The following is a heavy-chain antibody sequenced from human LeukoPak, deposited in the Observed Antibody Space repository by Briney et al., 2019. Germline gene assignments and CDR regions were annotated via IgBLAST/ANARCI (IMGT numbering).Heavy chain of an antibody. J-gene: IGHJ4*02. CDR2: SNPNSGDT. Sequence: ASVKVSCKASGYTFTGYYMQWVRQAPGQGLEWMGWSNPNSGDTQYAQKFQGRVTMTTDTSLTTAYMELRRLRSDDTAVYYCARRHFGSGTYVDYWGQGTLVTVSS. CDR3: ARRHFGSGTYVDY. V-gene: IGHV1-2*02. CDR1: GYTFTGYY. D-gene: IGHD3-10*01.